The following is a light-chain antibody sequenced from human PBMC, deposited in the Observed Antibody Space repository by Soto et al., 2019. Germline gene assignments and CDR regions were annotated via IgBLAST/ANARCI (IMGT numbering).Light chain of an antibody. CDR3: SSYTSSSNYV. Sequence: QSVLTQPASVSGSPGQSITISCTGTSSDVGGYNYVSWYQQHPGKAPKLMIYDVSNRPSGVSNRFPGSKSGHTASLTISGLQAEDEADYYCSSYTSSSNYVFGTGTKVTVL. V-gene: IGLV2-14*01. CDR2: DVS. J-gene: IGLJ1*01. CDR1: SSDVGGYNY.